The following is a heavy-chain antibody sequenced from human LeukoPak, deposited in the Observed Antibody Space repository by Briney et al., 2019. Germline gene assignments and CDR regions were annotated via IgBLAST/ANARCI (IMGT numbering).Heavy chain of an antibody. D-gene: IGHD5-18*01. V-gene: IGHV4-61*02. CDR1: GGSISSGSYY. J-gene: IGHJ3*02. CDR2: IYTSGST. CDR3: AREDIQLWLNGDAFDI. Sequence: SETLSLTCTVSGGSISSGSYYWSWIRQPAGRGLEWIGRIYTSGSTNYNPSLKSRVTISVDTSKNQFSLKLSSVTAADTAVYYCAREDIQLWLNGDAFDIWGQGTMVTVSS.